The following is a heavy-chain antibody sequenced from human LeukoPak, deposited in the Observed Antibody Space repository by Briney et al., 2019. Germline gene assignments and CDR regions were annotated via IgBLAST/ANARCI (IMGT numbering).Heavy chain of an antibody. J-gene: IGHJ6*02. V-gene: IGHV4-61*08. CDR3: ARASGSYFYYYGMDV. CDR2: IYYSGST. D-gene: IGHD1-26*01. CDR1: GGSISSGGYY. Sequence: SQTLSLTCTVSGGSISSGGYYWSWIRQPPGKGLEWIGYIYYSGSTNYNPSLKSRVTISVDTSKNQFSLKLSSVTAADTAVYYCARASGSYFYYYGMDVWGQGTTVTVSS.